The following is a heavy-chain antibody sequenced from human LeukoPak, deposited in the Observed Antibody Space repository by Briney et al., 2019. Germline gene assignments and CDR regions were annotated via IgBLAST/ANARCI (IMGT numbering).Heavy chain of an antibody. D-gene: IGHD3-16*02. CDR2: ISGSGGSA. CDR1: GFTFSSYA. V-gene: IGHV3-23*01. CDR3: AKGPYDYVWGSYRPETYNWFDP. Sequence: GGSLRLSCAASGFTFSSYAMSWVRQAPAKGLEWVSAISGSGGSAYYADSVKGRFTISRDNSKNTLYLQMNSLRAEDTAVYYCAKGPYDYVWGSYRPETYNWFDPWGQGTLVTVSS. J-gene: IGHJ5*02.